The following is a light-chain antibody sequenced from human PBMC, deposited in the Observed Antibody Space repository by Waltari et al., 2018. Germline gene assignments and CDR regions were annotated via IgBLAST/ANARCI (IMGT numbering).Light chain of an antibody. CDR2: TKD. CDR3: ATWDDSLNGVV. Sequence: QSVLTQPPSASGTPGQRVTIFCSGRGSNIGRNTVEWYQHLPGTAPKLLIYTKDERPAGVPGRCLCSKSGTSASLAVSGRQSEDEAVYYCATWDDSLNGVVFGGGTKLTVL. J-gene: IGLJ3*02. CDR1: GSNIGRNT. V-gene: IGLV1-44*01.